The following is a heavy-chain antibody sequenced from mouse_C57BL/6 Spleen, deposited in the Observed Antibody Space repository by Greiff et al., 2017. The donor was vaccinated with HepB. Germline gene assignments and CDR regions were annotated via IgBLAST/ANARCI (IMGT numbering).Heavy chain of an antibody. Sequence: VKVVESGGGLVKPGGSLKLSCAASGFTFSSYTMSCVRQTPEKGLEWVATISGGGGNTYYPDSVKGRFTISRDNAKNTLYLQMSSLRSEDTALYYCARHDYDVYAMDYWGQGTSVTVSS. J-gene: IGHJ4*01. CDR3: ARHDYDVYAMDY. V-gene: IGHV5-9*01. D-gene: IGHD2-4*01. CDR2: ISGGGGNT. CDR1: GFTFSSYT.